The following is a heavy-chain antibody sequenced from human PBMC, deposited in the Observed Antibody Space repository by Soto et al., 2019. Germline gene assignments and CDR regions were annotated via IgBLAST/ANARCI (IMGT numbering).Heavy chain of an antibody. CDR1: GFNFDDYA. Sequence: EVQLVESGGVLVQPGRSLRLSCAASGFNFDDYAMHWVRQAPGEGLEWVSGISWSSVTFDYADSVKGRFTISRDNAKNSLYLQMNSLRAEDTAFYYCAKDHDEDFGYDLDYFDYWGQGTLVTVSS. J-gene: IGHJ4*02. CDR3: AKDHDEDFGYDLDYFDY. D-gene: IGHD5-12*01. V-gene: IGHV3-9*01. CDR2: ISWSSVTF.